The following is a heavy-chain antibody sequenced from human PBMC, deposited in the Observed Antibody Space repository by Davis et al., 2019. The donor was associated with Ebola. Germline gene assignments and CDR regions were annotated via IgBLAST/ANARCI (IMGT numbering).Heavy chain of an antibody. Sequence: GGPLRPSCVGPGSTFDAYAMHWVRQLPGKGLEWFASNSWDGDDVGYEDYVNGRFSISRDNAKKSLYLQMSALRTDDTALYYCAKDSLRYSGAYGGWLDSWGQGTLVTVSS. CDR1: GSTFDAYA. V-gene: IGHV3-9*01. D-gene: IGHD5-12*01. CDR3: AKDSLRYSGAYGGWLDS. CDR2: NSWDGDDV. J-gene: IGHJ5*01.